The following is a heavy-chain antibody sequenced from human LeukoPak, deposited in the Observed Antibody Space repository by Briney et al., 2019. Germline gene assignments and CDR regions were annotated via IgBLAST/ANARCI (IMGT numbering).Heavy chain of an antibody. V-gene: IGHV4-59*01. CDR2: IYYSGST. CDR3: ARLYCTRTSCYLVDP. D-gene: IGHD2-2*01. Sequence: KPSETLSLTCTVSGGSISSYYWSWIRQPPGKGLEWIGYIYYSGSTNYNPSLKSRDTISVDTSKNQFSLKVTSVSAADTALYYCARLYCTRTSCYLVDPWGQGTLVTVSS. J-gene: IGHJ5*02. CDR1: GGSISSYY.